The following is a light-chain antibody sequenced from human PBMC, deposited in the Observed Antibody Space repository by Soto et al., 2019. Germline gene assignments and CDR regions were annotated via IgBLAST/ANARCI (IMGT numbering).Light chain of an antibody. V-gene: IGKV1-5*03. Sequence: DIQMTQSPSTLSASVGDRVTITCRARQSISSWLAWYQQKPGKAPKLLIYKASSLESGVPSRFSGSGSGPELTLTISSLQPDDFATYDCQQYNSYPWTFGQGTKVEIK. CDR1: QSISSW. CDR3: QQYNSYPWT. CDR2: KAS. J-gene: IGKJ1*01.